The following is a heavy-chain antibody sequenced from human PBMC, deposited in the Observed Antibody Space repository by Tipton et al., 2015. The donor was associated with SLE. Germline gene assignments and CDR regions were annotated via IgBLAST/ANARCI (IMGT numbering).Heavy chain of an antibody. Sequence: LRLSCTVSGGSISSGGYYWTWIRQHPGKGLEWIGYIYYSGTTYYNPSLKSRVTISVDTSKNQFSLKLSSVTAADTAVYYCARFAPAARLDYWGQGTLVTVSS. CDR3: ARFAPAARLDY. V-gene: IGHV4-31*03. J-gene: IGHJ4*02. CDR1: GGSISSGGYY. CDR2: IYYSGTT. D-gene: IGHD6-6*01.